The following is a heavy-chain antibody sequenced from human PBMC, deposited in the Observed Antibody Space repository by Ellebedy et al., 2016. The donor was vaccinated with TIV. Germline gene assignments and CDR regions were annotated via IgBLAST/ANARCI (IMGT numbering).Heavy chain of an antibody. Sequence: SETLSLTXAVYGGSFSGYYWSWIRQPPGKGLEWIGEINHSGSTNYNPSLKSRVTISVDTSKNQFSLKLSSVTAADTAVYYCASGALKETNYYDSSGLDYWGQGTLVTVSS. CDR3: ASGALKETNYYDSSGLDY. CDR2: INHSGST. CDR1: GGSFSGYY. J-gene: IGHJ4*02. D-gene: IGHD3-22*01. V-gene: IGHV4-34*01.